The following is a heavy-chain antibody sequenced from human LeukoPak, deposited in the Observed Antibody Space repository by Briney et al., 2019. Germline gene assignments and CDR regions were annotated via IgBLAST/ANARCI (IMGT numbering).Heavy chain of an antibody. D-gene: IGHD6-6*01. J-gene: IGHJ6*03. Sequence: ASVKVSCKVSGYTFTGYYMHWVRQAPGQGLEWMGWINPNSGGTNYAQKFQGRVTMTRDTSISTAYMELSRLRSDDTAVYYCAREGSSSNYYYYYMDVWGKGTTVTVSS. CDR3: AREGSSSNYYYYYMDV. CDR1: GYTFTGYY. V-gene: IGHV1-2*02. CDR2: INPNSGGT.